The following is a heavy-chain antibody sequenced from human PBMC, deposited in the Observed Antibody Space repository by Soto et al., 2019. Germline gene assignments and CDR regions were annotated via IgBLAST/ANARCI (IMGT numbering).Heavy chain of an antibody. J-gene: IGHJ5*02. V-gene: IGHV1-69*01. Sequence: QVQLVQSGAEVQKPGSSVKVSCKASGGTFSSYAISWVRQAPGQGLEWMGGIIPIFGTANYAQKFQGRVTITADESTSTAYMGLSSVRSDDTAVYYCARVPYNYVWRSYLYLWFDPWGQGTLVTVSS. CDR1: GGTFSSYA. CDR3: ARVPYNYVWRSYLYLWFDP. D-gene: IGHD3-16*02. CDR2: IIPIFGTA.